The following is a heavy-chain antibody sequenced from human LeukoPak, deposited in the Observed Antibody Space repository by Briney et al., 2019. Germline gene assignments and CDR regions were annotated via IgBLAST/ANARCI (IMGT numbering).Heavy chain of an antibody. J-gene: IGHJ6*02. D-gene: IGHD5-24*01. Sequence: VASVKVSCKASGGTFSSYAIRWVRQAPGQGLEWMGGIIPIFGTANYAQKFQGRVTITADESTSTAYMELSSLRSEDTAVYYCARGSLSRWYYYGMDVWGQGTTVTVSS. CDR1: GGTFSSYA. CDR3: ARGSLSRWYYYGMDV. V-gene: IGHV1-69*01. CDR2: IIPIFGTA.